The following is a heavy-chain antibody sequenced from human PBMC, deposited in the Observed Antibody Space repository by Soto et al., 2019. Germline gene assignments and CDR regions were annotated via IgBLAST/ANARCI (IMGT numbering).Heavy chain of an antibody. CDR2: VIPMFGRT. D-gene: IGHD1-20*01. CDR1: GGTFSTYA. V-gene: IGHV1-69*13. Sequence: SVKVSCKASGGTFSTYAITWVRQAPGQGLEWMGRVIPMFGRTDYAQRFQGRVTIIADESTSTDYMEMSSLRSEDTAVFYCAVGHISRNLQYYYYAMEVWGHGTTVTVSS. CDR3: AVGHISRNLQYYYYAMEV. J-gene: IGHJ6*02.